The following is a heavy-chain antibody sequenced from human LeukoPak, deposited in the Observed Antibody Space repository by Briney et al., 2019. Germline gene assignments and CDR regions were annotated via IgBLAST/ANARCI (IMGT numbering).Heavy chain of an antibody. V-gene: IGHV3-21*01. Sequence: GGSLRLSCAASEFTFSSHTMNWVRQAPGKGLEWVSSISSSSTYIYYADSLKGRFTISRDNAQNSLYLQMNSLRAEDTAVYYCARVAKGTDYYFDYWGQGTLVTVSS. CDR2: ISSSSTYI. CDR1: EFTFSSHT. J-gene: IGHJ4*02. CDR3: ARVAKGTDYYFDY. D-gene: IGHD1-7*01.